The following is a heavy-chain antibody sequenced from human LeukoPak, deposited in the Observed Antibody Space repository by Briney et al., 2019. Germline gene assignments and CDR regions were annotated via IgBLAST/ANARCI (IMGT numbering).Heavy chain of an antibody. D-gene: IGHD3-10*01. Sequence: GASVKVSCKASGYTFTSYDINWVRQATGQGLEWMGWMNPNMGNTGYAQKFQGRVTMTRNTSISTAYMELSSLRSEDTAVYYCARGAYYYYYGSGSYYTGWFDPWGQGTLVTVSS. CDR1: GYTFTSYD. CDR2: MNPNMGNT. CDR3: ARGAYYYYYGSGSYYTGWFDP. V-gene: IGHV1-8*01. J-gene: IGHJ5*02.